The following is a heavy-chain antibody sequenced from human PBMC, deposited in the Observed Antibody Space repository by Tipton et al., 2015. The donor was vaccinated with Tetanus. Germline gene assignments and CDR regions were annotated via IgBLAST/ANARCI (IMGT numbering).Heavy chain of an antibody. V-gene: IGHV4-34*01. D-gene: IGHD3-9*01. Sequence: TLSLTCDVYDGSFSAYYWTWIRQPPGKGLEWIGSAYYSGSTYYNPSLKSRVTISVDTSKNQFSLELSSVTAADTAVYYCARHSSLKALNYWGQGTLVTASS. CDR1: DGSFSAYY. J-gene: IGHJ4*02. CDR2: AYYSGST. CDR3: ARHSSLKALNY.